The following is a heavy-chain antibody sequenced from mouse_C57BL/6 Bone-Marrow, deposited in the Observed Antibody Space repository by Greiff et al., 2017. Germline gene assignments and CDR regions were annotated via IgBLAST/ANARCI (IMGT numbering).Heavy chain of an antibody. J-gene: IGHJ1*03. D-gene: IGHD2-10*01. CDR3: ARAYYGNYETHFDV. Sequence: EVQLQESGPELVKPGASVKISCKASGYSFTDYNMNWVKQSNGKSLEWIGVINPNYGTTSYNQKFKGKATLTVDQSSSTAYMQLNSLTSEDSAVYYCARAYYGNYETHFDVWGTGTTVTVSS. CDR1: GYSFTDYN. CDR2: INPNYGTT. V-gene: IGHV1-39*01.